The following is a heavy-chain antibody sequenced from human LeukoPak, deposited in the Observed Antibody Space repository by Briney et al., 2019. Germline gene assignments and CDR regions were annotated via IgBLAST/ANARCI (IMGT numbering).Heavy chain of an antibody. CDR1: EFTFSDYY. CDR3: AWSRGRSGIPYFFDY. CDR2: ISSSSTYT. D-gene: IGHD2-15*01. Sequence: SLIISSAASEFTFSDYYMSWIRQAPGKGLECISYISSSSTYTNYADSVKGRFSISSDNAMNSLYLQMNSLRAEDTAVYFCAWSRGRSGIPYFFDYWGQGTLVTVSS. V-gene: IGHV3-11*06. J-gene: IGHJ4*02.